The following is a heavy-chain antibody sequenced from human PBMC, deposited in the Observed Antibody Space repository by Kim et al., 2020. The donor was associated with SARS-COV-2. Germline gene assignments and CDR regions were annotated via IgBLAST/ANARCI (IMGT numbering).Heavy chain of an antibody. CDR2: INTNTGNP. CDR3: ARVIMEMATIHELGDAFDI. Sequence: ASVKVSCKASGYTFTSYAMNWVRQAPGQGLEWMGWINTNTGNPTYAQGFTGRFVFSLDTSVSTAYLQISSLKAEDTAVYYCARVIMEMATIHELGDAFDIWGQGTMVTVSS. CDR1: GYTFTSYA. V-gene: IGHV7-4-1*02. J-gene: IGHJ3*02. D-gene: IGHD5-12*01.